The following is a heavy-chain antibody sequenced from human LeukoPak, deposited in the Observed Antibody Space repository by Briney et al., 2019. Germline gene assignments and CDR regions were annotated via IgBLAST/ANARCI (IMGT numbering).Heavy chain of an antibody. CDR1: GLTFSSFA. V-gene: IGHV3-23*01. CDR2: ITGSAGAT. Sequence: QPGGSLRLSCAVSGLTFSSFAMSWVRQAPGKGLEWVSAITGSAGATWYADAVKGRFTISRDNSKNTMYLQMNSLGAEDTALYYCAKMKGATEYYYYAMDVWGKGTMVSVSS. J-gene: IGHJ6*04. D-gene: IGHD5-24*01. CDR3: AKMKGATEYYYYAMDV.